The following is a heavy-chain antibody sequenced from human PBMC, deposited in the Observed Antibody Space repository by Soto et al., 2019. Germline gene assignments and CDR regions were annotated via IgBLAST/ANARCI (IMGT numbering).Heavy chain of an antibody. D-gene: IGHD6-19*01. CDR1: GGSISSGGYY. Sequence: PSETLSLTCTVSGGSISSGGYYWSWIRQHPGKGLEWIGYINYSGSTYYNPSLKRRVTLSVDTSKNQVSLKLTSVTAADTAVYYCARLASGWQYYYFDFWGRGTPVTVSS. V-gene: IGHV4-31*03. J-gene: IGHJ2*01. CDR3: ARLASGWQYYYFDF. CDR2: INYSGST.